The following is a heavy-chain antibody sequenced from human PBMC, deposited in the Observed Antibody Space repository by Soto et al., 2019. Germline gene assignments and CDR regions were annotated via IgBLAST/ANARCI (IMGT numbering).Heavy chain of an antibody. Sequence: GXSVKVSYNASGYTFTSYDINWVRHSTGQGLEWMGWMNPNSGNTGYAQKFQGRVTMTRNTSISTAYMELSSLRSEDTDVYYCARGKARSMVLWYYYGMDVWGQGTTVTVSS. CDR2: MNPNSGNT. D-gene: IGHD3-10*01. CDR1: GYTFTSYD. CDR3: ARGKARSMVLWYYYGMDV. J-gene: IGHJ6*02. V-gene: IGHV1-8*01.